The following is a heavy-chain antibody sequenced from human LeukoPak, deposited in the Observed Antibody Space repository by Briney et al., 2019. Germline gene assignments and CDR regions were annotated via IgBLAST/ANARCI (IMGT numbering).Heavy chain of an antibody. CDR3: ARSPLGASSGLNWFDP. D-gene: IGHD3-22*01. CDR1: GYTFTGYY. Sequence: ASVKVSCKASGYTFTGYYMHWVRQAPGQGLEWMGRINPNSGGTNYAQKFQGRVTMTRDTSISTAYMELSRLRSDDTAVYYCARSPLGASSGLNWFDPWGQGTLVTVSS. CDR2: INPNSGGT. J-gene: IGHJ5*02. V-gene: IGHV1-2*06.